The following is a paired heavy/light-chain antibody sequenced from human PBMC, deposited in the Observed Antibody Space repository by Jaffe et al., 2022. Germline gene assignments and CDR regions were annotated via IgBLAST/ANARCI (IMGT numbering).Light chain of an antibody. Sequence: AIQLTQSPSSLSASVGDRVTITCRASQGIGSALAWYQQNTGKAPKALIYDASSLHSGVPSRFSGSGSGTDFILTISSLQPEDFATYYCQQFNSYPRTFGGGTKVEIK. CDR2: DAS. CDR3: QQFNSYPRT. CDR1: QGIGSA. J-gene: IGKJ4*01. V-gene: IGKV1-13*02.
Heavy chain of an antibody. CDR3: ARATGNSADY. CDR2: VDPEDGKI. J-gene: IGHJ4*02. CDR1: GYTFTYYY. D-gene: IGHD1-7*01. Sequence: EVQLVQSGAEVKKSGSTMKISCKVSGYTFTYYYIHWVQQAPGKGLEWMGLVDPEDGKIIYAEKFQDRLTITADTSADTAYMELSGLTSEDTAVYFCARATGNSADYWGQGTLVTVSS. V-gene: IGHV1-69-2*01.